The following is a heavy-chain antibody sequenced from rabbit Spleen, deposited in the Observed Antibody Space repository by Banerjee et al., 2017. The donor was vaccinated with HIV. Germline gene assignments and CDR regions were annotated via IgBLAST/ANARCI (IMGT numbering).Heavy chain of an antibody. J-gene: IGHJ4*01. D-gene: IGHD6-1*01. V-gene: IGHV1S40*01. Sequence: QSLEESGGDLVQPEGSLTLTCTASGFSFSSSYYMCWVRQAPGKGLEWIGCIGAATGTTYYASWAKGRFTISKTSSTTVTLQMTSLTAADTATYFCASAYSDIYFNLWGPGTLVTVS. CDR3: ASAYSDIYFNL. CDR1: GFSFSSSYY. CDR2: IGAATGTT.